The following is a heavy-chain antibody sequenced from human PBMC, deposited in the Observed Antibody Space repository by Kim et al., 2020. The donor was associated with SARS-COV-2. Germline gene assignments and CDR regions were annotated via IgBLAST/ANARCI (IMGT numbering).Heavy chain of an antibody. J-gene: IGHJ3*02. Sequence: VKGRFTISRDNAKNTLYLQMNSLRAEDTAVYYCARAGIFGVVIIRDAFDIWGQGTMVTVSS. V-gene: IGHV3-74*01. D-gene: IGHD3-3*01. CDR3: ARAGIFGVVIIRDAFDI.